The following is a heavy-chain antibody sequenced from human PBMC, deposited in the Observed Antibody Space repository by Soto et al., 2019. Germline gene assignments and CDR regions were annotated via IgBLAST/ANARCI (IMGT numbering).Heavy chain of an antibody. D-gene: IGHD1-26*01. Sequence: PGGSLRLSCTASGFTFGDYAMSWFRQAPGKGLEWVGFIRSKVYGGTTEYAASVKGRFTISREESKSLAYLQMNSLKTEATAVYYSTRAQWELPQGNYFDYWGQGTLVTVSS. J-gene: IGHJ4*02. CDR2: IRSKVYGGTT. CDR1: GFTFGDYA. V-gene: IGHV3-49*03. CDR3: TRAQWELPQGNYFDY.